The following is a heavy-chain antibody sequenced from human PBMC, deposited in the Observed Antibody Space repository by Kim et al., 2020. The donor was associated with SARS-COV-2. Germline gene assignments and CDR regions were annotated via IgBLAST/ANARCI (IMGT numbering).Heavy chain of an antibody. CDR1: GFTFSTYW. Sequence: GGSLRLSCAASGFTFSTYWMHWVRQAPGKGLVWVSRINSDGSSTSYADSVKGRFTISRDNAKNTLYLQMNSLRAEDTAVYYCARGAGEWQAPDYWGQGTLVTVSS. CDR3: ARGAGEWQAPDY. CDR2: INSDGSST. D-gene: IGHD3-3*01. V-gene: IGHV3-74*01. J-gene: IGHJ4*02.